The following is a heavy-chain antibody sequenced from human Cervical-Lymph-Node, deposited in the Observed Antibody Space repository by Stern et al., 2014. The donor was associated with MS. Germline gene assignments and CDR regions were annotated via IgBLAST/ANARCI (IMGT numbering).Heavy chain of an antibody. Sequence: EVQLVESGGGLVQPGGSMRLSCAASGFTFSNSWMDWVRQAPGKGLEWVANIKPDGTEKNYADSVKGRFTISRDNAKNSLYLQMNSLRAEDTAVYYCARGVAASFDYWGQGTLVTVSS. V-gene: IGHV3-7*01. CDR1: GFTFSNSW. CDR2: IKPDGTEK. J-gene: IGHJ4*02. CDR3: ARGVAASFDY. D-gene: IGHD2-15*01.